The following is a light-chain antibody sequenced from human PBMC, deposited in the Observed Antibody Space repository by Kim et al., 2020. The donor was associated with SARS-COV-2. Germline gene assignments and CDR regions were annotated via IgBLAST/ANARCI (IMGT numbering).Light chain of an antibody. Sequence: PGQSVTISCSGSSYNIGSNPVNWYQQLPGTAPKLLIYSNNQRHSGVPDRFSGSKSGNSASLAISGLQSEDEADYYCAAWDDSLNVVFGGGTQLTDL. CDR1: SYNIGSNP. J-gene: IGLJ3*02. CDR3: AAWDDSLNVV. CDR2: SNN. V-gene: IGLV1-44*01.